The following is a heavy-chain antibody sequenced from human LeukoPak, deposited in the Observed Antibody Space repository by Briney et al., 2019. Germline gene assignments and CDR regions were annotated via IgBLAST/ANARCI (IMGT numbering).Heavy chain of an antibody. Sequence: SVKVSCKASGYTFTNYYMHWVRQAPGQGLEWMGGIIPIFGTANYAQKFQGRVTITADESTSTAYMELSSLRSEDTAVYYCARSWVPFTMVRGVITNFDYWGQGTLVTVSS. CDR2: IIPIFGTA. CDR3: ARSWVPFTMVRGVITNFDY. J-gene: IGHJ4*02. D-gene: IGHD3-10*01. V-gene: IGHV1-69*13. CDR1: GYTFTNYY.